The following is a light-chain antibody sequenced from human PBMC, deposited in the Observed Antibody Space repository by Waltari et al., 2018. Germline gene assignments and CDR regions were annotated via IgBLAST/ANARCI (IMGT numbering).Light chain of an antibody. Sequence: QLVLPPSPSASASLGASAKPTCTLSSGHSSNVIACHQQRPEKGPRYLMKVNSDGSHSKGDKIPDRFSGSSSGAEHYLTIASLQSEDEADYYCQTGGHGTWVFGGGTKLTVL. V-gene: IGLV4-69*01. CDR2: VNSDGSH. CDR3: QTGGHGTWV. CDR1: SGHSSNV. J-gene: IGLJ3*02.